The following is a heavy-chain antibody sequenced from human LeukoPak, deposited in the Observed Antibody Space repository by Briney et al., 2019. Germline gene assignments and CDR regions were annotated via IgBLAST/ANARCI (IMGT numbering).Heavy chain of an antibody. V-gene: IGHV3-74*01. Sequence: GGSLRLTCAASGFTFSSYWMHWVRQAPGKGLVWVSRINSDGSSTTYADSVKGRFTISRDNAKNTLYLQMNSLRAEDTAVYYCPRGRYYGMDVWGQGTTVTVSS. CDR3: PRGRYYGMDV. CDR2: INSDGSST. J-gene: IGHJ6*02. CDR1: GFTFSSYW.